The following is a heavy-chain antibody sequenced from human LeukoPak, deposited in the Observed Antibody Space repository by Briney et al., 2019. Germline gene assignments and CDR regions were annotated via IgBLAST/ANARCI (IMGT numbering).Heavy chain of an antibody. CDR1: GGSISSSSYY. J-gene: IGHJ6*03. CDR2: IYYSGST. V-gene: IGHV4-39*07. CDR3: ARIPRVARGYYYYYMDV. D-gene: IGHD5-12*01. Sequence: SETLSLTCTVSGGSISSSSYYWGWIRQPPGKWLEWIGSIYYSGSTYYNPSLKSRVTISVDTSKNQFSLKLSSVTAADTAVYYCARIPRVARGYYYYYMDVWGKGTTVTVSS.